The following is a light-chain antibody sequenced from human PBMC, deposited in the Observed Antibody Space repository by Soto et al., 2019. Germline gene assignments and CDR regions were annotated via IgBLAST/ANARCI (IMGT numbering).Light chain of an antibody. CDR1: QGISSY. CDR2: AAS. J-gene: IGKJ4*01. Sequence: DIQLTQSPSFLSASVGDRVTITCRASQGISSYLAWYQQKPGKAPKLLIYAASTLQSGVPSRFSGSGSETDFTLIISSLQPEDFATYYCQQLNSYSTFGGGTKVEIK. V-gene: IGKV1-9*01. CDR3: QQLNSYST.